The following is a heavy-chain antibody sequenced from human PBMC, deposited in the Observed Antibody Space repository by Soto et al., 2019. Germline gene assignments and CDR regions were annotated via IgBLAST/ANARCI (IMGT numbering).Heavy chain of an antibody. Sequence: GGSLRLSCAASGFTFSSYSMNWVRQAPGKGLEWVSSISSSSSYIYYADSVKGRFTISRDNAKNSLYLQMNSLRAEDTAVYYCARVGYYDSSGYYYFDYWGQGTLVTVSS. J-gene: IGHJ4*02. D-gene: IGHD3-22*01. CDR3: ARVGYYDSSGYYYFDY. V-gene: IGHV3-21*01. CDR2: ISSSSSYI. CDR1: GFTFSSYS.